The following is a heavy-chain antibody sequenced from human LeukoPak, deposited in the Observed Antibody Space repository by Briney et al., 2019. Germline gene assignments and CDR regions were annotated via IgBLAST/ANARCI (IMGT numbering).Heavy chain of an antibody. V-gene: IGHV3-23*01. Sequence: GGSLRLSCAASGFTFSSYAMSWVRQAPGKGLEWVSAISGSGGSTYYADSVKGRFTISRDNSKNTLYLQMNSLRAEDTAVYYCAKDGGSSLWLVESPXXXFDYWGQGTLVTVSS. J-gene: IGHJ4*02. CDR1: GFTFSSYA. D-gene: IGHD6-19*01. CDR3: AKDGGSSLWLVESPXXXFDY. CDR2: ISGSGGST.